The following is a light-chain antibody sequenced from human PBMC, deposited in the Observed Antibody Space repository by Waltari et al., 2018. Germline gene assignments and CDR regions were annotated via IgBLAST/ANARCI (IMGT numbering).Light chain of an antibody. Sequence: QSALTQPASVSGSPGQSITIPCTGTSSDVGGYTYVSWYQQHPGKAPKLMIYEVSNRPSGVSNRFSGSKSGNTASLTISGLQAEDEADYYCSSYTSSLYVFGTGTKVTVL. CDR1: SSDVGGYTY. V-gene: IGLV2-14*01. CDR3: SSYTSSLYV. J-gene: IGLJ1*01. CDR2: EVS.